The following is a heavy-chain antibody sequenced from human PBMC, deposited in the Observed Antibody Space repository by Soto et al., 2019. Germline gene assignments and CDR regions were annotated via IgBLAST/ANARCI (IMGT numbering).Heavy chain of an antibody. CDR1: GGSISSYY. J-gene: IGHJ3*02. CDR2: IYYSGST. D-gene: IGHD2-15*01. V-gene: IGHV4-59*01. CDR3: ARDRLAGYCSGGSCYHRSDAFDI. Sequence: SETLSLTCTVSGGSISSYYWSWIRQSPGKGLEWIGYIYYSGSTNYNPSLKSRVTISVDTSKNQFSLKLSSVTAADTAVYYCARDRLAGYCSGGSCYHRSDAFDIWGQGTMVTVSS.